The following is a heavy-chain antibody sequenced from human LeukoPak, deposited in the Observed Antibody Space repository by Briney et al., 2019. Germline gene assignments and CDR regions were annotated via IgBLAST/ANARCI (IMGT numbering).Heavy chain of an antibody. CDR2: IYYTGST. V-gene: IGHV4-39*07. CDR1: GGSISNSSYY. D-gene: IGHD3-10*01. J-gene: IGHJ3*02. Sequence: SETLSLTCTVSGGSISNSSYYWGWIRQPPGKGLECIGIIYYTGSTNYNPSLKSRVTISVDTSKSQFSLKVSSVTAADTAVYYCARSDGYGLVGIWGQGTMVTVSS. CDR3: ARSDGYGLVGI.